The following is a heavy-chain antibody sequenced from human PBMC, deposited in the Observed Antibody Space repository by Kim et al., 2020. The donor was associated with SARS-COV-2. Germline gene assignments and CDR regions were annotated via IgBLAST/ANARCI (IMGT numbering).Heavy chain of an antibody. V-gene: IGHV3-23*01. CDR2: ISGTGVTT. Sequence: GGSLRLSCAASGFTFSSHAMSWVRQAPGKGLEWVSAISGTGVTTYYADSVKGRFTVSRDNSKNTLYLQMNSLRAEDTAVYYCAKDKYSSDWHYYGMDVWG. CDR3: AKDKYSSDWHYYGMDV. D-gene: IGHD6-19*01. CDR1: GFTFSSHA. J-gene: IGHJ6*01.